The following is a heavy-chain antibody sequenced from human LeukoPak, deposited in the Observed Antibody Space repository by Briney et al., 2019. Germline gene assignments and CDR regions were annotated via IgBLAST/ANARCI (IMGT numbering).Heavy chain of an antibody. Sequence: SETLSLTCTVSSGSISSSTWYWGWIRQPPGKGLEWIGNIYYSGSTYYNTSLKSRVTLSVDTSKNQFSLKLGSVTAADTAVYYCARLGKPAGIDSWGPGTLVTVSS. CDR2: IYYSGST. CDR3: ARLGKPAGIDS. V-gene: IGHV4-39*01. CDR1: SGSISSSTWY. J-gene: IGHJ4*02. D-gene: IGHD2-2*01.